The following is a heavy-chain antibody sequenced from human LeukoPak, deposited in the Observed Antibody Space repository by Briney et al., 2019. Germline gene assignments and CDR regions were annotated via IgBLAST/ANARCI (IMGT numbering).Heavy chain of an antibody. CDR1: GGSISSYY. CDR2: IFYNGSS. CDR3: ARARYYYDNSVYPAVRFDF. J-gene: IGHJ4*02. V-gene: IGHV4-59*01. D-gene: IGHD3-22*01. Sequence: SQTLSLTCTVSGGSISSYYWSWIRQPPGKELEWIGYIFYNGSSNYSPSLKSRVTISVDTSQNQFSLKLTSVTAADTAVYYCARARYYYDNSVYPAVRFDFWGQGILVTVS.